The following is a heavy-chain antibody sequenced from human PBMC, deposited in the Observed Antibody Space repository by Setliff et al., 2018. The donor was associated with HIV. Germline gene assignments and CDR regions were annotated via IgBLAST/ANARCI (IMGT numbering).Heavy chain of an antibody. J-gene: IGHJ4*02. V-gene: IGHV4-59*04. D-gene: IGHD1-26*01. CDR1: GASIKDYY. CDR3: ARGRLMGSSVLFFDF. CDR2: FYYNGDS. Sequence: SETLSLTCTVSGASIKDYYWNWIRQPPGKGLEWIGTFYYNGDSRYNPSLKSRVTISVDTSKNQFSLKLSSVTAADTAVYYCARGRLMGSSVLFFDFWGQGILVTVSS.